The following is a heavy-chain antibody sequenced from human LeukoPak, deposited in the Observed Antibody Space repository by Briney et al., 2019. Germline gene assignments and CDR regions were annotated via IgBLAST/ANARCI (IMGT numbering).Heavy chain of an antibody. Sequence: PGGSLTLSCAASGFTFSSYSMNWVRQAPGKGLEWVSYISSSSSTIYYADSVKGRFTISRDNAKNSLYLQMNSLRAEDTAVYYCARDRSKWFDFWGQRTVDPVSS. CDR1: GFTFSSYS. V-gene: IGHV3-48*04. CDR2: ISSSSSTI. CDR3: ARDRSKWFDF. J-gene: IGHJ5*01.